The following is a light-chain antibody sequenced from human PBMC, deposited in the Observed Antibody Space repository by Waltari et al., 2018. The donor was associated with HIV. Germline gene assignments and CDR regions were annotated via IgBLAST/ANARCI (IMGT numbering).Light chain of an antibody. Sequence: QSALTQPASVSGSPGQSITISCTRSSSDVGDFNFVSCYQHRPGKAPKVMIYDFSYRPSGVSNRFSGSKSANTASLTISGLQAEDEAVYYCCSYTSSDTLWVFGGGTKLTFL. CDR3: CSYTSSDTLWV. V-gene: IGLV2-14*03. CDR1: SSDVGDFNF. CDR2: DFS. J-gene: IGLJ3*02.